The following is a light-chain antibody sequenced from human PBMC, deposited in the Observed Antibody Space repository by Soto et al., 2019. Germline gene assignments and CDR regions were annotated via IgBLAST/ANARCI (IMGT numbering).Light chain of an antibody. J-gene: IGKJ3*01. CDR2: AAS. CDR1: QTINRY. CDR3: QQSYSTLFS. V-gene: IGKV1-39*01. Sequence: DIQMTQSPSSLSASVGDRVTNTCRASQTINRYLNWYQQKPGRAPNLLIYAASNLQSGVPSRFSGSASGTEFTLTISSLQPEDFATYYCQQSYSTLFSFGPGTKVDI.